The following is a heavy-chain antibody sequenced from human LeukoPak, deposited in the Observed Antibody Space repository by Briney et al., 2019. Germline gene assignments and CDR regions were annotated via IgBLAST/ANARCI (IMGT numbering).Heavy chain of an antibody. V-gene: IGHV4-34*01. CDR1: GGSFSGYY. J-gene: IGHJ1*01. CDR2: INHGGST. Sequence: PSETLSLTCAVYGGSFSGYYWSWIRQPPGKGLEWIGEINHGGSTNYNPSLKSRVTISVDTSKNQFSLKLSSVTAADTAVYYCARGAERDFQHWGQGTLVTVSS. CDR3: ARGAERDFQH. D-gene: IGHD5-24*01.